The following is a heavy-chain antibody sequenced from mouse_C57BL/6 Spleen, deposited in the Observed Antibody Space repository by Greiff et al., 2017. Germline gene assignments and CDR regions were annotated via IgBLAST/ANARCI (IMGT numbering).Heavy chain of an antibody. J-gene: IGHJ3*01. CDR2: INPSNGGS. Sequence: QVHVKQSGTELVKPGASVKLSCKASGYTFTSYWMHWVKQRPGQGLEWIGNINPSNGGSTYNEQFTSKATLTVDQSSRSAYMQLSSLTSEDSAVYYGAREGYGYDGGLADGGKGTLVTVAA. V-gene: IGHV1-53*01. CDR3: AREGYGYDGGLAD. CDR1: GYTFTSYW. D-gene: IGHD2-2*01.